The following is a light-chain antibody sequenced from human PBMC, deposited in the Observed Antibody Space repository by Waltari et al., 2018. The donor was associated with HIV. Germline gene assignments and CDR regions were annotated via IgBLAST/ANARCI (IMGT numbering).Light chain of an antibody. CDR3: QPYKNFPLP. V-gene: IGKV1D-16*01. CDR1: QDISTW. Sequence: DIQMTQSPSSLSASVGDRVTITCRANQDISTWVAWYQRKPEKAPQSLIYAASNLQSGVPSRFSGSRSVTNFTLVISNLQPEDFVSYYCQPYKNFPLPFGGGTKVDI. CDR2: AAS. J-gene: IGKJ4*01.